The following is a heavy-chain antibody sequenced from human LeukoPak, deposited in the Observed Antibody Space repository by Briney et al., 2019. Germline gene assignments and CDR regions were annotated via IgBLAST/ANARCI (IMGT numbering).Heavy chain of an antibody. CDR1: GFTFSSYI. D-gene: IGHD5-18*01. J-gene: IGHJ4*02. CDR2: ISYDGSNK. V-gene: IGHV3-30-3*01. CDR3: ARDLDTAMVTFDY. Sequence: PGGSLRLSCAASGFTFSSYIMNWVRQAPGKGLEWVAVISYDGSNKYYADSVKGRFTISRDNSKNTLYLQMNSLRAEDTAVYYCARDLDTAMVTFDYWGQGTLVTVSS.